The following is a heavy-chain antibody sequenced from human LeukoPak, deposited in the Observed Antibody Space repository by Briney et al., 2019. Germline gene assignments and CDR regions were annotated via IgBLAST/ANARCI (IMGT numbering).Heavy chain of an antibody. V-gene: IGHV3-48*04. CDR1: GFTFSSYS. D-gene: IGHD3-9*01. Sequence: PGGSLRLSCAASGFTFSSYSMNWVRQAPGKGLEWVSYISSSSSTIYYADSVKGRFTISRDNAKNSLYLQMNSLRAEDTAVYYCASPGILTGYFDAFDIWGQGTMVTVSS. CDR2: ISSSSSTI. J-gene: IGHJ3*02. CDR3: ASPGILTGYFDAFDI.